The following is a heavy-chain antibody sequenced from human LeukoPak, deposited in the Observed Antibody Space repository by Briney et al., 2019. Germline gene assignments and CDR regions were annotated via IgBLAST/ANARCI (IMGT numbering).Heavy chain of an antibody. J-gene: IGHJ5*02. CDR2: ISAYNGNT. D-gene: IGHD6-19*01. CDR1: GYTFTSYG. Sequence: ASVKVSCKASGYTFTSYGISWVRQAPGQGPEWMGWISAYNGNTNYAQKLQGRVTMTTDTSTSTAYMELRSLRSDDTAVYYCARRYSSGWYQWFDPWGQGTLVTVSS. CDR3: ARRYSSGWYQWFDP. V-gene: IGHV1-18*01.